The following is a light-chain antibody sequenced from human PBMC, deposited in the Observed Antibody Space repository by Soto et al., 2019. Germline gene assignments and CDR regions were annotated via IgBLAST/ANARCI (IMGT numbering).Light chain of an antibody. CDR2: TAS. J-gene: IGKJ5*01. V-gene: IGKV1-9*01. CDR3: QQLNTFPVT. Sequence: DIQLTQSPSFLSASVRDRVTITCRASQGISSYLAWYQQKPGKAPKLLIYTASTLRSGVPSRFSGSGSGTEFTLTISSLQPEDFATYYCQQLNTFPVTFGQGTRLEIK. CDR1: QGISSY.